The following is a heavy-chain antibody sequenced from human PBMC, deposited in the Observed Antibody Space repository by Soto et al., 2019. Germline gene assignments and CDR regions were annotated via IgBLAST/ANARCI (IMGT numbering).Heavy chain of an antibody. CDR2: IYSGGST. CDR1: GFTVSSNY. J-gene: IGHJ4*02. V-gene: IGHV3-53*02. D-gene: IGHD5-12*01. Sequence: EVQLVETGGGLIQPGGSLRLSCAASGFTVSSNYMSWVRQAPGKGLEWVSVIYSGGSTYYADSVKGRFTISRDNSKNTLYLQMNGRRAEDTAVYYCARGSHDSGYDCTTTFDYWGQGTLVTVSS. CDR3: ARGSHDSGYDCTTTFDY.